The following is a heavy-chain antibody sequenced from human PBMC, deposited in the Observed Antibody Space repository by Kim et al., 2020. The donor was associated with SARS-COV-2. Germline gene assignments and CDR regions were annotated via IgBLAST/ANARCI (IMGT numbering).Heavy chain of an antibody. J-gene: IGHJ6*02. D-gene: IGHD1-26*01. V-gene: IGHV3-64*01. Sequence: GGSLRLSCAASGFTFSSYAMHWVRQAPGKGLEYVSAISSNGGSTYYANSAKGRFTISRDNSKNTLYLQMGSLRAEDMAVYYCARDRSMTEGGFYYYGMDVWGQGTTVTVSS. CDR3: ARDRSMTEGGFYYYGMDV. CDR2: ISSNGGST. CDR1: GFTFSSYA.